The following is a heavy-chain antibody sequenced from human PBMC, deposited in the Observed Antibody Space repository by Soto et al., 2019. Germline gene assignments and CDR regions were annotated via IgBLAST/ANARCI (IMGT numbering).Heavy chain of an antibody. CDR2: INAHSGGT. Sequence: ASVKVSCKASGFSFTGYYIHWLRQAPGQGLEWMGWINAHSGGTEYAQKFQGRVTLTGDTSIATAYLTLTSLTSDDTALYYCAKDLTRQLAYWLDPWGQGTQVTVSS. J-gene: IGHJ5*02. CDR3: AKDLTRQLAYWLDP. D-gene: IGHD6-6*01. CDR1: GFSFTGYY. V-gene: IGHV1-2*02.